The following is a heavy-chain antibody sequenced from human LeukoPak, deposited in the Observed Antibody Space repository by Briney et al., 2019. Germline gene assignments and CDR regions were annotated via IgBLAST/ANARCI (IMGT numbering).Heavy chain of an antibody. V-gene: IGHV4-34*01. Sequence: SETLSLTCAVYGGSFSGYYWSWIRQPPGKGLEWIGEINHSGSTNYNPSLKSRVTISVDTSKNQFSLKLSSVTAADTAVYYCAREGRIAAAATWWFDPWGQGTLVTVSS. D-gene: IGHD6-13*01. CDR1: GGSFSGYY. CDR2: INHSGST. CDR3: AREGRIAAAATWWFDP. J-gene: IGHJ5*02.